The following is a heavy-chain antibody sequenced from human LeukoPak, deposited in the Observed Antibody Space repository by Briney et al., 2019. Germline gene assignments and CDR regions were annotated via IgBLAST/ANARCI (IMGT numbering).Heavy chain of an antibody. CDR3: ARGLIVVVTATPYFDY. V-gene: IGHV4-39*07. CDR2: IYTSGST. Sequence: SETLSLTCTVSGGSISSSSYYWGWIRQPPGKGLEWIWRIYTSGSTNYNPSLKRRVTISVDTSKNQFSLKLSSVTAADTAVYYCARGLIVVVTATPYFDYWGQGTLVTVSS. D-gene: IGHD2-21*02. CDR1: GGSISSSSYY. J-gene: IGHJ4*02.